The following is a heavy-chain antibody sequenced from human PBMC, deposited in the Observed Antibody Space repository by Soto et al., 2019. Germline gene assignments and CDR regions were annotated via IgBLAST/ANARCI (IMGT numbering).Heavy chain of an antibody. CDR3: AKESPGENYDILTGYLYYYYYYGMDV. Sequence: QSGGSLRLSCAASGFTFSSYAMSWVRQAPGKGLEWVSAISGSGGSTYYADSVKGRFTISRDNSKNTLYLQMNSLRAEDTAVYYCAKESPGENYDILTGYLYYYYYYGMDVWGQGTTVTVSS. CDR1: GFTFSSYA. V-gene: IGHV3-23*01. CDR2: ISGSGGST. D-gene: IGHD3-9*01. J-gene: IGHJ6*02.